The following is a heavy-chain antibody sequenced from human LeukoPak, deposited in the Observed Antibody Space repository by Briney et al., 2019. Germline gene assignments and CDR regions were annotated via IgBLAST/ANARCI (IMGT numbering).Heavy chain of an antibody. V-gene: IGHV3-7*01. CDR1: GFTFSNYW. D-gene: IGHD3-10*01. CDR2: IKQDGSEK. CDR3: ATGSGSS. Sequence: GGSLRLSCAASGFTFSNYWMSWVRQAPGKGLEWVASIKQDGSEKYYVDSVKGRFTVSRDYAKNSLYLQMNSLRAEDTAVYYCATGSGSSWGQGTLVTVSS. J-gene: IGHJ5*02.